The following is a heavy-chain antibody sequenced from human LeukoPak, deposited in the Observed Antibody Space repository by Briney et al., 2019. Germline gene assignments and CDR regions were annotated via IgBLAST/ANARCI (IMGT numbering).Heavy chain of an antibody. Sequence: WGSLRLSCAASGFTFSSYSMNWVRQAPGKGLEWVSSISSSSSYIYYADSVKGRFTISRDNAKNSLYLQMNSLRAEDTAVYFCARGGIAATSTDYWGQGTLVTVSS. V-gene: IGHV3-21*01. D-gene: IGHD6-13*01. CDR3: ARGGIAATSTDY. J-gene: IGHJ4*02. CDR2: ISSSSSYI. CDR1: GFTFSSYS.